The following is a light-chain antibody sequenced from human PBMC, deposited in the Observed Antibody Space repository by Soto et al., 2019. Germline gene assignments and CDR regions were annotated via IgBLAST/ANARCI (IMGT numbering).Light chain of an antibody. V-gene: IGKV3-15*01. CDR3: QHYSNWPPT. CDR1: ESVHRN. J-gene: IGKJ3*01. Sequence: EMVMTQSPATLSVSAGARVTLSCRASESVHRNLAWYQQKPGQGPSLLIYYASTRATGVPDRFTGSGSGTEFTLTISSLQSEDFGVYHCQHYSNWPPTFGPGTKVEIK. CDR2: YAS.